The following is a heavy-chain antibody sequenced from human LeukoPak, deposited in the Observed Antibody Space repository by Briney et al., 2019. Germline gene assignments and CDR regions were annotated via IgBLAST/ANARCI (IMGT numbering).Heavy chain of an antibody. CDR1: GFTVSSNN. Sequence: PGGSLRLSCAASGFTVSSNNMSWVRQAPGKGLEWVSVICSGGSTYYADAAKGRFTISTDNSKNTLYLQMISMRAAETAVYYCARSVAGPFDYWGQGTLVTVSS. D-gene: IGHD6-19*01. CDR3: ARSVAGPFDY. V-gene: IGHV3-53*01. J-gene: IGHJ4*02. CDR2: ICSGGST.